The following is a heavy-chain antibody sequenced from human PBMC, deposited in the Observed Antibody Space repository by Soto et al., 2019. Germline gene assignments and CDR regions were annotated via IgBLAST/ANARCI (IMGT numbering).Heavy chain of an antibody. V-gene: IGHV3-33*01. CDR3: ARDGAVGYGMDV. Sequence: QVQLVESGGGVVQPGRSLRLSCAASEFTFSSYGMHWVRQAPGKGLEWVAVIWYDGSNEYYADSVKGRFTISRDNSKNTLYLQMNSLRAEETAVYCCARDGAVGYGMDVWGQGTTVTVSS. J-gene: IGHJ6*02. CDR2: IWYDGSNE. CDR1: EFTFSSYG.